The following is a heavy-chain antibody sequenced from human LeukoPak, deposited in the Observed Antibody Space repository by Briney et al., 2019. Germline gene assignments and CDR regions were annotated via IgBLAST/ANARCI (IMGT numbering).Heavy chain of an antibody. D-gene: IGHD6-13*01. J-gene: IGHJ6*03. CDR1: GGTFSSYA. CDR3: ARWVAAAHYGPYYYMDV. V-gene: IGHV1-69*05. Sequence: SVKVSCKASGGTFSSYAISWVRQAPGQGLEWMGGIVPIFGTANYAQKFQGRVTITTDESTSTAYMELSSLRSEDTAVYYCARWVAAAHYGPYYYMDVWGKGTTVTVSS. CDR2: IVPIFGTA.